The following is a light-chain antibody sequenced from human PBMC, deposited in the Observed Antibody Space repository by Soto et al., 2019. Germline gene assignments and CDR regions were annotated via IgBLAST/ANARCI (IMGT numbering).Light chain of an antibody. J-gene: IGKJ3*01. CDR3: QQYKNWPFA. Sequence: EIVMTQSPATLSVSPGERATLSCRASQSIGSTLAWYQQKPGQAPRLLIYEASTRATGIPVRFSGSGSGKEFTLTINSLQSEDFTVYYCQQYKNWPFAFGPGTKVDIK. CDR1: QSIGST. V-gene: IGKV3-15*01. CDR2: EAS.